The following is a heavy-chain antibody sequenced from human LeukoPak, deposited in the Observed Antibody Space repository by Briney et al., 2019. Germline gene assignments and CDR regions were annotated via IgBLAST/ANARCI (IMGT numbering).Heavy chain of an antibody. D-gene: IGHD3-3*01. CDR3: GRQKGVRIFGVPKLEYYFDY. CDR1: GGSISSSSYY. CDR2: IYYSGST. Sequence: SSETLSLTCTVSGGSISSSSYYWGWIRQPPGKGLEWIGSIYYSGSTYYNPSLKSRVTISVDTSKNQFSLKLSSVTAADTAVYYCGRQKGVRIFGVPKLEYYFDYWGQGTLVTVSS. V-gene: IGHV4-39*01. J-gene: IGHJ4*02.